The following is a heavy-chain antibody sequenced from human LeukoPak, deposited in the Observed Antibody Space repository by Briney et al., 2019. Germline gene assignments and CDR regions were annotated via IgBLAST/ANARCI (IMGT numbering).Heavy chain of an antibody. CDR3: ARYKLERHAFDI. J-gene: IGHJ3*02. Sequence: PSETLSLTCTVSGGSISSGGYYWSWIRQHPGKGLEWIGYIYYSGSTYYNPSLKSRVTISVDTSKNQFSLKLSSVTAADTAVYYCARYKLERHAFDIWGQGTMVTVSS. D-gene: IGHD1-1*01. CDR1: GGSISSGGYY. CDR2: IYYSGST. V-gene: IGHV4-31*03.